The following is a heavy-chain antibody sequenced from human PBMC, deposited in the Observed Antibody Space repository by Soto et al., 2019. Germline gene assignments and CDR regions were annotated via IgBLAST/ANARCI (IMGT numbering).Heavy chain of an antibody. CDR2: MSHTGGT. Sequence: QVQLQQGGAGLLKPSATLSLTCAVYGGFVSSGSYYWSWIRQPPVKGLELIGEMSHTGGTHFNPSRNGQVTISVDTSKNQFSLKMSSVTAADTALYYCARVERGNATTVVDAFDIWGPGTMVTVSS. J-gene: IGHJ3*02. V-gene: IGHV4-34*01. D-gene: IGHD1-1*01. CDR1: GGFVSSGSYY. CDR3: ARVERGNATTVVDAFDI.